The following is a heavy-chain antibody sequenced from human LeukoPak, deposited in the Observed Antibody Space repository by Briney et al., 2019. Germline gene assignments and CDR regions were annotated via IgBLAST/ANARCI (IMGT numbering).Heavy chain of an antibody. CDR2: IHWSGST. J-gene: IGHJ4*02. V-gene: IGHV4-38-2*02. Sequence: SETLSLTCTVSGYSISSDYYWGWIRQPPGKGLEWIGSIHWSGSTYYNPSLESRVTISVDTSKNQFSLMLSSVTAADTAVYYCARDVGATVHGYWGQGTLVTVSS. CDR3: ARDVGATVHGY. CDR1: GYSISSDYY. D-gene: IGHD1-26*01.